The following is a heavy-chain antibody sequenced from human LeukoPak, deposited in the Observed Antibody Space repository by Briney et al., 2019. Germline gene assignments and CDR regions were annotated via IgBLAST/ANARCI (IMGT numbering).Heavy chain of an antibody. CDR3: STRYGDYHDRYYYYYYMDV. J-gene: IGHJ6*03. Sequence: SETLSLTCTVSGGSISSSSYYWGWIRQPPGKGLEWIGSIYYSGSTYYNPSLKSRVTISVDTSKNQFSLKLSSVTAADTAVYYCSTRYGDYHDRYYYYYYMDVWGKGTTVTVSS. D-gene: IGHD4-17*01. CDR2: IYYSGST. CDR1: GGSISSSSYY. V-gene: IGHV4-39*07.